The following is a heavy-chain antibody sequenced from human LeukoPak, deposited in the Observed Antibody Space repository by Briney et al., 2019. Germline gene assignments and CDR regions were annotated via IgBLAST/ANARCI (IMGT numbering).Heavy chain of an antibody. CDR3: ARRRAMRWSGLDY. J-gene: IGHJ4*02. Sequence: PSETLSLTCAVYGGSFSGYYWSWIRQPPGKGLEWIGEINHSGSTNYNPSLKSRVTISVDTSKNQFSLKLSSVTAADTAVYYCARRRAMRWSGLDYWDQGTLVTVSS. CDR1: GGSFSGYY. CDR2: INHSGST. V-gene: IGHV4-34*01. D-gene: IGHD2-2*01.